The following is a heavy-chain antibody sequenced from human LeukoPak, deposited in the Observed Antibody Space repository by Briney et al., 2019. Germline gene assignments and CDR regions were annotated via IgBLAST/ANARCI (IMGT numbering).Heavy chain of an antibody. Sequence: GGSLRPSCAASGFTFSSYWMSWVRQAPGKGLEWVANIKQDGSEKYYVDSVTGRFTISRDSAKNSLYLEMNSLRAEDTAVYFCARDRLAYSAGSSYKKYYYYYYMDVWGKGTTVTVSS. CDR1: GFTFSSYW. J-gene: IGHJ6*03. CDR2: IKQDGSEK. V-gene: IGHV3-7*01. D-gene: IGHD6-6*01. CDR3: ARDRLAYSAGSSYKKYYYYYYMDV.